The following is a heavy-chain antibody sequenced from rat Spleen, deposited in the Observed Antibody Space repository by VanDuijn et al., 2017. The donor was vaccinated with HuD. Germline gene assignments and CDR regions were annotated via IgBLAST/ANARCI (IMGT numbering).Heavy chain of an antibody. Sequence: EVQLVESGGGLVQPGRSMKLSCAASGFTFSNYYMAWVRQAPTKGLEWVATISTSGGRTYYRDSVRGRFTISRDNAKSTLYLKMISLRSEDTATYYCTREETLYWYFDFWGPGTMVTVSS. D-gene: IGHD3-4*01. J-gene: IGHJ1*01. CDR2: ISTSGGRT. CDR1: GFTFSNYY. CDR3: TREETLYWYFDF. V-gene: IGHV5-25*01.